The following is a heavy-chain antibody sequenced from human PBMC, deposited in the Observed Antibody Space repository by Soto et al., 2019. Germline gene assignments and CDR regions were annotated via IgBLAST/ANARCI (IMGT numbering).Heavy chain of an antibody. D-gene: IGHD3-22*01. CDR3: ATYSYDRSGYYRRDYFDY. J-gene: IGHJ4*02. Sequence: PGESLKISCKGSGYSFTSYWIGWVRQMPGKGLEWMGIIYPSDSDTRYSPSFQGQVTISADKSISTAYPQWSSLKASDTAMYYCATYSYDRSGYYRRDYFDYWGQGTLVTVSS. CDR2: IYPSDSDT. CDR1: GYSFTSYW. V-gene: IGHV5-51*01.